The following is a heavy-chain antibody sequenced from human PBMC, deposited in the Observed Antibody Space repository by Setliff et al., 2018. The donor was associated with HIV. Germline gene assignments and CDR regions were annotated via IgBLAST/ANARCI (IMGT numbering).Heavy chain of an antibody. CDR1: GFTFSRYW. Sequence: PGGSLRLSCTGSGFTFSRYWMSWVRRAPGKGLEWVSAISGSGGTTNYADSVKGRFTISRDNSKNTLYLQMNSLRADDTAVYYCAKNTPSIINYPYYYYMDVWGKGTTITVSS. D-gene: IGHD1-7*01. CDR2: ISGSGGTT. V-gene: IGHV3-23*01. J-gene: IGHJ6*03. CDR3: AKNTPSIINYPYYYYMDV.